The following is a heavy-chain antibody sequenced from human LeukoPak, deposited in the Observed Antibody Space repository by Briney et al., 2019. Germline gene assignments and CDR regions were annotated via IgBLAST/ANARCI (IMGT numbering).Heavy chain of an antibody. D-gene: IGHD3-10*01. CDR3: ARVGTYGSGSYLSWLDY. V-gene: IGHV4-59*01. Sequence: SETLSLTCTVSGGSISTYYWSWIRQPPGKGLEWIGYIYYSGSTKYNPSLKSRVTISVDTSKNQFSLKLSSVTAADTAVYYCARVGTYGSGSYLSWLDYWGQGTLVTVSS. CDR1: GGSISTYY. CDR2: IYYSGST. J-gene: IGHJ4*02.